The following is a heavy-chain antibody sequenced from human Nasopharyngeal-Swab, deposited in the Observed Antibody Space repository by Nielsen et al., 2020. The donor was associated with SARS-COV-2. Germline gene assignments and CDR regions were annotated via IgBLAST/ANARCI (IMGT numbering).Heavy chain of an antibody. CDR2: IYYSGST. J-gene: IGHJ6*03. Sequence: SETLSLTCTVSGGSISSSSYYWGWIRQPPGKGLEWIGSIYYSGSTYYNPSLKSRVTISVEPSKNQFSLKLSSVTAADTAVYYCARERGRGGIWNYYYYYMDVWGKGTTVTVSS. CDR3: ARERGRGGIWNYYYYYMDV. V-gene: IGHV4-39*07. D-gene: IGHD3-10*01. CDR1: GGSISSSSYY.